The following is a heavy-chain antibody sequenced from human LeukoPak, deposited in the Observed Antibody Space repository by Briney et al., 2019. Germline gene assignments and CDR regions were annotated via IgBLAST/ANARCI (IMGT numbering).Heavy chain of an antibody. CDR3: AHSHSPHYDILTGYYMGGEYYFDY. V-gene: IGHV2-5*02. CDR2: IYWDDDK. Sequence: SGPTLVNPTQTLTLTCTFSGCSLSTRGVGVGWIRQPPGKALEWLSLIYWDDDKRYSPSLKSRLTITKHTSKNQVVLTMTNMDPVDTATYYSAHSHSPHYDILTGYYMGGEYYFDYWGQGTLVTVSS. CDR1: GCSLSTRGVG. J-gene: IGHJ4*02. D-gene: IGHD3-9*01.